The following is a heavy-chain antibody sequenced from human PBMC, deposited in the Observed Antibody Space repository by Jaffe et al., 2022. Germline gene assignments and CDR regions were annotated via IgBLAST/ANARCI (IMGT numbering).Heavy chain of an antibody. CDR3: ARKTGYSYGVDDAFDI. V-gene: IGHV4-61*02. J-gene: IGHJ3*02. CDR2: IYTSGST. Sequence: QVQLQESGPGLVKPSQTLSLTCTVSGGSISSGSYYWSWIRQPAGKGLEWIGRIYTSGSTNYNPSLKSRVTISVDTSKNQFSLKLSSVTAADTAVYYCARKTGYSYGVDDAFDIWGQGTMVTVSS. D-gene: IGHD5-18*01. CDR1: GGSISSGSYY.